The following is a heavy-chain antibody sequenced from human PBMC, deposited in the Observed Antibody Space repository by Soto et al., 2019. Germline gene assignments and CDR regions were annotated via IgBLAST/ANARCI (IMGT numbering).Heavy chain of an antibody. J-gene: IGHJ6*03. D-gene: IGHD5-12*01. CDR1: GYTFTHYC. CDR2: INPGDDST. V-gene: IGHV1-46*01. CDR3: TRATRRLDHHYIDV. Sequence: QVQLVQSGAEVKKPGASLRVSCKTSGYTFTHYCIQWVRQAPGQGLEWMGIINPGDDSTTYAPRSQGRVTLTCDTSTSTVNMELSALRSADTAVYYCTRATRRLDHHYIDVWGKGTTVTVSS.